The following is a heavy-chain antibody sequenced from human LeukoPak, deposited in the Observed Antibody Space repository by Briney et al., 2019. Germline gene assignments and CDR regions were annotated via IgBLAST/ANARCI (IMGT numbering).Heavy chain of an antibody. CDR2: ISSSGSTI. Sequence: GGSLRLSCAASGFTFSDYYMSWIRQAPGKGLEWVSYISSSGSTIYYADSVKGGFTISRDNAKNSLYLQMNSLRAEDTAVYYCARDVVYGDHNDETDYWGQGTLVTVSS. V-gene: IGHV3-11*01. J-gene: IGHJ4*02. D-gene: IGHD4-17*01. CDR1: GFTFSDYY. CDR3: ARDVVYGDHNDETDY.